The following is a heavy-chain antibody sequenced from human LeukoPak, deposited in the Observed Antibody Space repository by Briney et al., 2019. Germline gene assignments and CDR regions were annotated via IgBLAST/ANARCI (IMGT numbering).Heavy chain of an antibody. CDR1: GGSFSGYY. Sequence: PSETLSLTCAVYGGSFSGYYWSWIRQPPGKGLEWIGEINHSGSTNYNPSLKSRVTISVDTSKNQFSLKLSSVTAADTAVYYCARRIRLQRGWFDPWGQGTLVTVSS. J-gene: IGHJ5*02. CDR2: INHSGST. CDR3: ARRIRLQRGWFDP. V-gene: IGHV4-34*01. D-gene: IGHD3-3*02.